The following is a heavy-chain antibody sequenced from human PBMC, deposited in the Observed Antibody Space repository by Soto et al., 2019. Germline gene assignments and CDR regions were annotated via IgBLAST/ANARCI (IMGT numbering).Heavy chain of an antibody. CDR3: AKGGIATTRPFDY. J-gene: IGHJ4*02. CDR1: GFTFINYA. V-gene: IGHV3-23*01. D-gene: IGHD5-12*01. Sequence: GGSLRLSCAASGFTFINYAMTWVRQAPRKGLEWVSAISDSGGSTSYADSVKGRFTISRDNSNNTLYLHMNSLRAEDTVLYYCAKGGIATTRPFDYWGQGTLVTVSS. CDR2: ISDSGGST.